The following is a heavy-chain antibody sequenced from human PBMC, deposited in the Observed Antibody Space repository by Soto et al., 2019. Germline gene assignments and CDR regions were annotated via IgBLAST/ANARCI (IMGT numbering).Heavy chain of an antibody. CDR1: GASISSSTFY. CDR2: VYYSGSA. V-gene: IGHV4-39*01. Sequence: QLQLQESGPGLVKPSETLSLTCTVSGASISSSTFYWGWIRQPPGKGLEWIGTVYYSGSAYYNPSLTGXLXIXXDTSKNQFSLKLSSVPAADTALYYCVRHAPYRSGWANRNDYWGQGTLVTVSS. J-gene: IGHJ4*02. CDR3: VRHAPYRSGWANRNDY. D-gene: IGHD6-19*01.